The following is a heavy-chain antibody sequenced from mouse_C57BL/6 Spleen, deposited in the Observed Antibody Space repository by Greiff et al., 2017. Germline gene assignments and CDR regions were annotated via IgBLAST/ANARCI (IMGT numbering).Heavy chain of an antibody. J-gene: IGHJ1*03. Sequence: EVQLQQSGAELVKPGASVKLSCTASGFNIKDYYMHWVKQRTEQGLEWIGRIDPEDGATKYAPKFQGKATITADTASNTAYLQLSSLTSEDTAVYYCALYYGSSCWYFDVWGTGTTVTVSS. CDR1: GFNIKDYY. CDR3: ALYYGSSCWYFDV. CDR2: IDPEDGAT. D-gene: IGHD1-1*01. V-gene: IGHV14-2*01.